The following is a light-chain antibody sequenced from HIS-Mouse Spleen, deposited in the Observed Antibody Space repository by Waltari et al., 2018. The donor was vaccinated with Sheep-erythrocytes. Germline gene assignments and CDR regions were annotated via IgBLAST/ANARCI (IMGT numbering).Light chain of an antibody. CDR3: CSYAGSSTPWV. CDR1: SSYVGSYNL. Sequence: QSALTQPASVSGSPGQSITISCTGTSSYVGSYNLASWYQQHPGKAPKLMIYEGSKRPSGGSNRFSGSKSGNTASLTISGLQAEDEADYYCCSYAGSSTPWVFGGGTKLTVL. CDR2: EGS. V-gene: IGLV2-23*01. J-gene: IGLJ3*02.